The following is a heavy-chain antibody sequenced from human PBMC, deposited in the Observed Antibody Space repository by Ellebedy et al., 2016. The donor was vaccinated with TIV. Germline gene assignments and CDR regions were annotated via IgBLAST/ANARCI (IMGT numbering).Heavy chain of an antibody. CDR1: GFTFRSYA. J-gene: IGHJ5*02. CDR2: MSGDGSTRI. V-gene: IGHV3-48*01. CDR3: AQAVDSSHQWRDP. Sequence: PGGSLRLSCEGSGFTFRSYAINWVRQIPGRGLEWVSFMSGDGSTRIEYADSGKGRFTISIDNSKRSVSLHMSCLRPEDTAVYYCAQAVDSSHQWRDPWGQGTLVTVSS. D-gene: IGHD3-22*01.